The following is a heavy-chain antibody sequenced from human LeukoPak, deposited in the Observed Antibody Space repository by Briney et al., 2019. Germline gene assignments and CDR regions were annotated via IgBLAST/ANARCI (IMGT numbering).Heavy chain of an antibody. D-gene: IGHD6-13*01. Sequence: ASVKVSCKASGYTFTSYSVHWVRQAPGQGLEWMATINPSVGSAIYAQKFQGRVTVTSDTSTSAVFMELTSLTSDDTAVYYCARDGIAAQVDNLDYWGQGTLVTVSS. V-gene: IGHV1-46*01. J-gene: IGHJ4*02. CDR2: INPSVGSA. CDR3: ARDGIAAQVDNLDY. CDR1: GYTFTSYS.